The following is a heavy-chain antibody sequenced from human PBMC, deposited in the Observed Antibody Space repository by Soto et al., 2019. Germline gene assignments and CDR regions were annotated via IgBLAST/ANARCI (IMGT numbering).Heavy chain of an antibody. J-gene: IGHJ5*02. V-gene: IGHV4-30-4*01. CDR3: ARERPDGCRLDP. CDR1: GGSISSGGYY. Sequence: SETLSLTCTVSGGSISSGGYYWSWIRQPPGKGLEWIGYIYYSGSTYYNPSLKSRVTISVDTSKNQFSLRLSSVTAADTAVYYCARERPDGCRLDPWGQGTLVTVSS. CDR2: IYYSGST. D-gene: IGHD6-19*01.